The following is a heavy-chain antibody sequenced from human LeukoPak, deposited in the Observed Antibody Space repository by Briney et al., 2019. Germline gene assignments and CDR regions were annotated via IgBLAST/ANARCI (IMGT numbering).Heavy chain of an antibody. CDR2: IYYSGST. Sequence: SETLSLTCTVSGGSISSYYWSWIRQPPGKGLEWIGYIYYSGSTNYNPSLKSRVTISVDTPKNQFSLKLSSVTAADTAVYYCARESATMVRGVIIRFVDYWGQGTLVTVSS. V-gene: IGHV4-59*01. CDR1: GGSISSYY. D-gene: IGHD3-10*01. J-gene: IGHJ4*02. CDR3: ARESATMVRGVIIRFVDY.